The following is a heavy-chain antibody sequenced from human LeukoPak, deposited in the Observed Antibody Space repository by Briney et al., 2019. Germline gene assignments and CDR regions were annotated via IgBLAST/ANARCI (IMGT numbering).Heavy chain of an antibody. D-gene: IGHD3-10*01. CDR1: GGSISSYY. V-gene: IGHV4-4*07. Sequence: SETLSLTCTVSGGSISSYYWSWIRQPAGKGLEWIGRIYTSGSTNYNPSLKSRVTMSVDTSKNQFSLKLSSVTAADTAVYYCARENYGSGSYTFDYWGQGTLVTVSS. CDR2: IYTSGST. CDR3: ARENYGSGSYTFDY. J-gene: IGHJ4*02.